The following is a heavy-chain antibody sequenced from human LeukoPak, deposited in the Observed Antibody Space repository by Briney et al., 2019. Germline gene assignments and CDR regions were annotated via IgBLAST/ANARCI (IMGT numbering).Heavy chain of an antibody. CDR2: IKGEESYT. CDR3: ASQADSAYGDYN. J-gene: IGHJ4*02. Sequence: PGGSLRLTCAASGFTYSRYWMHWVRQVPGKGLVWVARIKGEESYTFDADSVKGRFTISRDNAKNTLYLQMNSLRAEDTAVYYCASQADSAYGDYNWGQGTLVTVSS. CDR1: GFTYSRYW. D-gene: IGHD4-17*01. V-gene: IGHV3-74*01.